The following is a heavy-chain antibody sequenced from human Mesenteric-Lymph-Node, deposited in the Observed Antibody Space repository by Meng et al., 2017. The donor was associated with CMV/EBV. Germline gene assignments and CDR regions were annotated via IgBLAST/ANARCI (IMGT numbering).Heavy chain of an antibody. CDR1: GFTFTSYA. CDR2: ISGSGGST. J-gene: IGHJ6*02. Sequence: GESLKISCAASGFTFTSYAMTWVRQAPGKGLEWLSTISGSGGSTYYADSVEGRFTISRDNSKNTLYLQINSLRVEDTAVYYCAKSRTGTNYGMDVWGQGTTVTVSS. D-gene: IGHD1-1*01. V-gene: IGHV3-23*01. CDR3: AKSRTGTNYGMDV.